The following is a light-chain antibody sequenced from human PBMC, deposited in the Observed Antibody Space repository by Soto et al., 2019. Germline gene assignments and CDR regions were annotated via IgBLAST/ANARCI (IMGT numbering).Light chain of an antibody. CDR2: GAS. V-gene: IGKV3-15*01. J-gene: IGKJ4*02. CDR3: QQYNNWPLT. CDR1: QSGSSN. Sequence: EIVMTQSPATLSVSPGERATLSCRASQSGSSNLAWYQQKPGQAPRLLIYGASTRATGGPARFRGSGSGTEFTLTISSLQSEDFAVYYCQQYNNWPLTFGGGTKVEIK.